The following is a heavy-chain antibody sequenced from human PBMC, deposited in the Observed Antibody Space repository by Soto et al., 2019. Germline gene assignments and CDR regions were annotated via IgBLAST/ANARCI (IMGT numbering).Heavy chain of an antibody. CDR3: AKDTRYYYDSSAPTGAFDI. CDR2: ISWNSGSI. V-gene: IGHV3-9*01. D-gene: IGHD3-22*01. CDR1: GFTFDDYA. J-gene: IGHJ3*02. Sequence: EVQLVESGGGLVQPGRSLRLSCAASGFTFDDYAMHWVRQAPGKGLEWVSGISWNSGSIGYADSVKGRFTISRDNAKNSLYLQMNSLRAEDTALYYCAKDTRYYYDSSAPTGAFDIWGQGTMVTVSS.